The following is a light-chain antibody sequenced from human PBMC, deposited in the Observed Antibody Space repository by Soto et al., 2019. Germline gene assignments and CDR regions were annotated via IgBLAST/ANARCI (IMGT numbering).Light chain of an antibody. CDR1: QSVSSY. Sequence: EIVLTQSPDTLSLSPGERATLSCRASQSVSSYLAWYQQKPGQAPRLLIYDASNRATGIPARFSGSGSGTDFTLTISSLETEDFAVYYCQQRGNWPLTFGGGTKVEIK. CDR3: QQRGNWPLT. CDR2: DAS. V-gene: IGKV3-11*01. J-gene: IGKJ4*01.